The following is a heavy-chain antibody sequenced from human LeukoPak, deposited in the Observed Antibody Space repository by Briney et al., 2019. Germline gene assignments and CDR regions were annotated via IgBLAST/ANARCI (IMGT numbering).Heavy chain of an antibody. Sequence: GGSLRLSCAASGFPFSSHGMSWVRQAPGKGLEWVSGISGSGASTYYADSVKGRFTISRDNSKNTLHLQMNSLRAEDTAVYYCARHQLLANYYYYYYMDVWGKGTTVTVSS. D-gene: IGHD2-2*01. J-gene: IGHJ6*03. CDR1: GFPFSSHG. V-gene: IGHV3-23*01. CDR2: ISGSGAST. CDR3: ARHQLLANYYYYYYMDV.